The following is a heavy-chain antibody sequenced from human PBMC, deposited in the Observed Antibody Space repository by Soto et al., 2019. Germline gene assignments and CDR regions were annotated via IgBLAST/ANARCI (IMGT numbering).Heavy chain of an antibody. D-gene: IGHD2-15*01. Sequence: QVQLVQSGAEVKKPGASVKVSCKASGYTFTSYYMHWVRQAPGQGLEWMGIINPSGGSTSYAQKFQGRVTMTRDTSTSTVYMELSSLRSEDTAVYYCARAITCSGGSCYSPYLDYWGQGTLVTVSS. V-gene: IGHV1-46*01. CDR3: ARAITCSGGSCYSPYLDY. CDR2: INPSGGST. CDR1: GYTFTSYY. J-gene: IGHJ4*02.